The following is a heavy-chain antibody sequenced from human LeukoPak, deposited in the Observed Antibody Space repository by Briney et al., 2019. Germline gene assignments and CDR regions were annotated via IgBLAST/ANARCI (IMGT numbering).Heavy chain of an antibody. CDR3: ATGSPMVRGVIITTELAAY. V-gene: IGHV1-24*01. CDR2: FDPEDGET. J-gene: IGHJ4*02. CDR1: GSTLTELS. Sequence: ASVNVSCKVSGSTLTELSMHWVRQAPGKGLEWMGGFDPEDGETIYAQKFQGRVTMTEDTSTDTAYMELSSLRSEDTAVYYCATGSPMVRGVIITTELAAYWGQGTLVTVSS. D-gene: IGHD3-10*01.